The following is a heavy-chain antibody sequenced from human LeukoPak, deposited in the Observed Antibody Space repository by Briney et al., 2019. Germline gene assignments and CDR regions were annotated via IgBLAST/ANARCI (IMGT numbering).Heavy chain of an antibody. D-gene: IGHD2-2*01. CDR3: ARGVVVVPAARDDDAFDI. CDR2: INHSGST. Sequence: KTSETLSLNCAVYGGSFSGYYWSWIRQPPGKGLEWIGEINHSGSTNYNPSLKSRVTISVDTSKNQFSLKLSSVTAADTAVYYCARGVVVVPAARDDDAFDIWGQGTMVTVSS. V-gene: IGHV4-34*01. J-gene: IGHJ3*02. CDR1: GGSFSGYY.